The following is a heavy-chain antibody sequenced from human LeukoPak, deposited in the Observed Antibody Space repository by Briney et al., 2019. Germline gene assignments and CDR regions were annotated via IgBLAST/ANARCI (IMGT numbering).Heavy chain of an antibody. D-gene: IGHD7-27*01. Sequence: ASVKVSCKASGYTFTSYGISWVQQAPGQGLEWMGWISAYSGNTNYAQKLQGRVTMTTDTPTSTAYMELRSLRSDDTAVYYCAREYESENWGLDYWGQGTLVTVSS. CDR2: ISAYSGNT. V-gene: IGHV1-18*01. CDR1: GYTFTSYG. CDR3: AREYESENWGLDY. J-gene: IGHJ4*02.